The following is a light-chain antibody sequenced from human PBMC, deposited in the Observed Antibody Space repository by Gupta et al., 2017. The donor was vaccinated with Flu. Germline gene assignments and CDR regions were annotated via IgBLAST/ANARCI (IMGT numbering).Light chain of an antibody. CDR2: WAS. V-gene: IGKV4-1*01. CDR3: QQYDSTPKT. Sequence: SRGERATINCKSSQSVLNSSKNKNYLAWYQQKPGQPPKLLIYWASTRESGVPDRFSGSGSGTDFTLIISSLQAEDVAVYYCQQYDSTPKTFGQGTKVEIK. CDR1: QSVLNSSKNKNY. J-gene: IGKJ1*01.